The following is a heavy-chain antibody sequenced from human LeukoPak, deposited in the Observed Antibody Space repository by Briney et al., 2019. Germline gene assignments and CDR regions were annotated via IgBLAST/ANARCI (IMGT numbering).Heavy chain of an antibody. CDR3: ARDPYGYPFDY. CDR2: ISASGGST. CDR1: AFTFSNYG. V-gene: IGHV3-23*01. D-gene: IGHD5-18*01. J-gene: IGHJ4*02. Sequence: PGGSLRLSCAASAFTFSNYGMSWVRQAPGKGLEWVSGISASGGSTYYADSVKGRFTISRDNSKNTLYLQINSLRAEDTAVYYCARDPYGYPFDYWGQGTLVTVSS.